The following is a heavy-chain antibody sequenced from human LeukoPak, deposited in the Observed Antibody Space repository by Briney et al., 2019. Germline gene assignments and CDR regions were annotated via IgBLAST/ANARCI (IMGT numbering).Heavy chain of an antibody. CDR1: GFTFSSYW. D-gene: IGHD3-22*01. CDR2: IRQDGSEK. J-gene: IGHJ3*02. Sequence: PGGSLRLSCAASGFTFSSYWMSWVRQAPGKGLEWVANIRQDGSEKYYVDSVKGRFTISRDNAKNSLYLQMNSLRAEDTAVYYCARAWVITRDAFDIWGQGTMVTVSS. V-gene: IGHV3-7*01. CDR3: ARAWVITRDAFDI.